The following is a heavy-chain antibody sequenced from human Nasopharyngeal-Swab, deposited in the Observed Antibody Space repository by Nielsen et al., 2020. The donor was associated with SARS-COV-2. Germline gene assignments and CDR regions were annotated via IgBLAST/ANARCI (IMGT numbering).Heavy chain of an antibody. CDR3: AKCGVYTSSCPSDY. CDR1: GFNLRNYG. V-gene: IGHV3-30*02. J-gene: IGHJ4*02. CDR2: IWSDGSKK. Sequence: GGSLRLSCAASGFNLRNYGMHWVRQAPGKGLEWVTFIWSDGSKKFYADSAQGRFTISRENSKNTLYLQMSGLRAEDTAVYYCAKCGVYTSSCPSDYWGQRTLVTVSS. D-gene: IGHD6-13*01.